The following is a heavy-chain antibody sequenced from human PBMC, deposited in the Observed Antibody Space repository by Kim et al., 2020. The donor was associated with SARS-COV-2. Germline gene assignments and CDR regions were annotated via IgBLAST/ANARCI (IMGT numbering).Heavy chain of an antibody. Sequence: GGSLRLSCAASGFTFNSHLMHWVRQFAGKGLVWVSRVTSDGSGTNYADSVKGRFTISRDNAKNTVYLQMNSLRAEDTAIYYCVRGFGMDVWGQGTTVTVSS. V-gene: IGHV3-74*01. CDR2: VTSDGSGT. CDR3: VRGFGMDV. CDR1: GFTFNSHL. J-gene: IGHJ6*02.